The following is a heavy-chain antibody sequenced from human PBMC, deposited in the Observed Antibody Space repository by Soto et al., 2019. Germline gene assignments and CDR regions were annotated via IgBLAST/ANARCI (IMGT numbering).Heavy chain of an antibody. Sequence: QVQLVESWGGVVQPGRSLRLSCAASGFTFSSYGMHWVRQAPGKGLEWVAVISYDGSNKYYADSVKGRFTISRDNSKNTLYLQMNSLRAEDTAVYYCAKDVVVGATTGLGDYYYYYGMDVWGQGTTVTVSS. CDR3: AKDVVVGATTGLGDYYYYYGMDV. J-gene: IGHJ6*02. D-gene: IGHD1-26*01. V-gene: IGHV3-30*18. CDR1: GFTFSSYG. CDR2: ISYDGSNK.